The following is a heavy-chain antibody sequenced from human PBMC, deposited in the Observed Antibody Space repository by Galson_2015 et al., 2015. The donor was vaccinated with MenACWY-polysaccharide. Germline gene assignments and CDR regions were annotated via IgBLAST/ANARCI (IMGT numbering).Heavy chain of an antibody. Sequence: SETLSLTCTVSGGSISSSSYYWGWIRQPPGKGLEWIGSIYYSGSTYYNPSLKSRVTISVDTSKNQFSLKLSSVTAADTAVYYCARDRLELPGYYYYGMDVWGQGTTVTVSS. CDR3: ARDRLELPGYYYYGMDV. CDR2: IYYSGST. CDR1: GGSISSSSYY. D-gene: IGHD1-7*01. J-gene: IGHJ6*02. V-gene: IGHV4-39*02.